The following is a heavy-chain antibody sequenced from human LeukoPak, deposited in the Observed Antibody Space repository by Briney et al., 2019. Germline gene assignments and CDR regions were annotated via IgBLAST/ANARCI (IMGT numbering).Heavy chain of an antibody. J-gene: IGHJ4*02. D-gene: IGHD6-13*01. CDR3: GRCHYSSNWLFEH. V-gene: IGHV4-38-2*02. CDR2: IYHSGGT. Sequence: PSETLSLTCTVSGASISGTDYWGWIRQRPGKGLEWIGRIYHSGGTYYNPSLKSRVTISVDTAKNQFSLKLNSVTAADTAEYYCGRCHYSSNWLFEHWGQGILVSVYS. CDR1: GASISGTDY.